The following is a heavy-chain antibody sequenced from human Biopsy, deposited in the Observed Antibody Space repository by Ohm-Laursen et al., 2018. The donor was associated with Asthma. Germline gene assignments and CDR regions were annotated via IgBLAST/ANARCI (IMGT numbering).Heavy chain of an antibody. CDR1: GYPFSDSW. CDR3: ARFIDGTFFVDY. D-gene: IGHD2/OR15-2a*01. J-gene: IGHJ4*02. Sequence: ASLRISCKASGYPFSDSWLGWVRQMPGKGLEWMGIIFAANSETKYSPSFQGQVTISADMSISTAFLQWSSLKASDTAIYYCARFIDGTFFVDYWGQGTLVTVSS. V-gene: IGHV5-51*01. CDR2: IFAANSET.